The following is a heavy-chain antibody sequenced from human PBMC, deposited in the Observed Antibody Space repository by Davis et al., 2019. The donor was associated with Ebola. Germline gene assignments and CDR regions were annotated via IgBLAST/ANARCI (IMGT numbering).Heavy chain of an antibody. J-gene: IGHJ6*02. CDR2: IIPIFGTA. CDR3: ARCNYDFWSGIGASYFGMDV. CDR1: GGTFSSYA. V-gene: IGHV1-69*05. Sequence: AASVKVSCKASGGTFSSYAISWVRQAPGQGLEWMGGIIPIFGTANYAQKFQGRVTLTTDTSTSTAYMELSLRSDDTAVYYCARCNYDFWSGIGASYFGMDVWGQGTTVTVSS. D-gene: IGHD3-3*01.